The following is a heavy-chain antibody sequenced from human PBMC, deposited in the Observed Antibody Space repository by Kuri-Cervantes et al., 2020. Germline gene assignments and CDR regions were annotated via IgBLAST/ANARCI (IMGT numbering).Heavy chain of an antibody. V-gene: IGHV3-48*03. J-gene: IGHJ4*02. CDR2: ISGSGGST. D-gene: IGHD2-8*01. CDR1: GFTFSNYD. CDR3: VRNVHY. Sequence: GESLKISCAPSGFTFSNYDMDWVRQAPGRGLEWVSAISGSGGSTYYADSVKGRFTVSRDNAKNSLYLQMNSLRADDTALYYCVRNVHYWGLGTLVTVSS.